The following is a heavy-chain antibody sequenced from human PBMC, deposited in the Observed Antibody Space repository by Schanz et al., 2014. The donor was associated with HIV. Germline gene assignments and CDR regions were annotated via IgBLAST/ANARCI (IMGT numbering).Heavy chain of an antibody. CDR3: ARARAKIEGRPVGNWFDP. CDR1: GYTFSGHY. D-gene: IGHD6-6*01. Sequence: QVQLMQSGAEVKEPGASVKVSCKASGYTFSGHYLHWVRQAPGQGLEWMGWINPNSGGTNYAQKFQGRVTMTRDTSISTAYMELSRLRSDDTAVYFCARARAKIEGRPVGNWFDPWGHGTMVTVSS. CDR2: INPNSGGT. V-gene: IGHV1-2*02. J-gene: IGHJ5*02.